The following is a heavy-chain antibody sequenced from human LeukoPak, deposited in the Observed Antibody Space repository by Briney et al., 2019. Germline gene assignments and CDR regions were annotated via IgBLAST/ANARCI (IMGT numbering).Heavy chain of an antibody. J-gene: IGHJ4*02. CDR1: VGSFSGYY. D-gene: IGHD3-10*01. CDR3: ARITMVRGRFDY. CDR2: INHSGST. Sequence: SETLSLTCAVYVGSFSGYYWSWIRQPPGKGLEWIGEINHSGSTNYNPSLKSRVTISVDTSKNQFSLKLSSVTAADTAVYYCARITMVRGRFDYWGQGTLVTVSS. V-gene: IGHV4-34*01.